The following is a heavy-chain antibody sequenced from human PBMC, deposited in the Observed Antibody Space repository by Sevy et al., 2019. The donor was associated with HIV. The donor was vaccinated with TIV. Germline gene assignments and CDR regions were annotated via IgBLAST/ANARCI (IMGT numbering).Heavy chain of an antibody. Sequence: GGSLRLSCAASGFTFSSYAMSWVRQAPGKGLEWVSAISGSGGSTYYADSVKGRFTISRDKSKNTLYLQMNSLRAEDTAVYYCAKDLYYDSSGYYHPLAFDIWGQGTMVTVSS. CDR1: GFTFSSYA. J-gene: IGHJ3*02. CDR3: AKDLYYDSSGYYHPLAFDI. CDR2: ISGSGGST. V-gene: IGHV3-23*01. D-gene: IGHD3-22*01.